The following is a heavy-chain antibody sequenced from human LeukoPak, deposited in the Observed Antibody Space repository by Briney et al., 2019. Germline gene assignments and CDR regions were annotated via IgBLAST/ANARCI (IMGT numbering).Heavy chain of an antibody. CDR2: ISSSSSYI. D-gene: IGHD2-15*01. V-gene: IGHV3-21*01. Sequence: GGSLRLSCAASGFTFSSYSMNWVRQAPGKGLEWVSSISSSSSYIYYADSVKGRFTISRDNAKNSLYLQMNSLRAEDTAVYYCARAEGHCSGGSCSYAFDIWGQGTMVTVSS. CDR1: GFTFSSYS. CDR3: ARAEGHCSGGSCSYAFDI. J-gene: IGHJ3*02.